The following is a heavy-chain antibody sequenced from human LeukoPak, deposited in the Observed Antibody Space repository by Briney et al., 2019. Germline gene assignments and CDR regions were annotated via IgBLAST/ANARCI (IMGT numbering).Heavy chain of an antibody. D-gene: IGHD6-13*01. CDR3: ARVWSGTYSSSLRYYYYMDV. V-gene: IGHV3-21*01. CDR1: GFTFSSYS. J-gene: IGHJ6*03. Sequence: GGSLRLSCAASGFTFSSYSMNWARQAPGKGLEWVSSISSSSSYIYYADSVKGRFTISRDNAKNSLYLQMNSLRAEDTAVYYCARVWSGTYSSSLRYYYYMDVWGKGTTVTVSS. CDR2: ISSSSSYI.